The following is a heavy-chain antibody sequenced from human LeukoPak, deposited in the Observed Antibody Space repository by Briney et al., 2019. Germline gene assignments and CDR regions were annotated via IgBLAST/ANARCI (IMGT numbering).Heavy chain of an antibody. Sequence: PGGSLRHSPLATVFTFSSYSWNRVRPAPGKGLEWVSYINSSSSTIYYADSVKGRFTISRYNDKNSLYLQMNSLRAEDTAVYYCARPYGSGPIYEHDAFDSWGQGTMVTVCS. CDR2: INSSSSTI. CDR3: ARPYGSGPIYEHDAFDS. D-gene: IGHD3-10*01. CDR1: VFTFSSYS. V-gene: IGHV3-48*01. J-gene: IGHJ3*02.